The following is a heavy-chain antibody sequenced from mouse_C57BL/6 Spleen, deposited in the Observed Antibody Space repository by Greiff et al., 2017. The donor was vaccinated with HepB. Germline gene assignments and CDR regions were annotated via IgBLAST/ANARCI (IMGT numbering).Heavy chain of an antibody. V-gene: IGHV1-82*01. Sequence: VQLQQSGPELVKPGASVKISCKASGYAFSSSWMNWVKQRPGKGLEWIGRIYPGDGDTNYNGKFKGKATLTADKSSSTAYMQLSSLTSEDSAVYFCARPESIYDGYYHYAMDYWGQGTSVTVSS. J-gene: IGHJ4*01. D-gene: IGHD2-3*01. CDR3: ARPESIYDGYYHYAMDY. CDR2: IYPGDGDT. CDR1: GYAFSSSW.